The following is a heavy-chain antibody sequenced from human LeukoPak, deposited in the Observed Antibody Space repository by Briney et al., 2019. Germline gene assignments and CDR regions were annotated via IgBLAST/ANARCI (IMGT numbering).Heavy chain of an antibody. CDR1: GFIFSSYS. CDR3: ARAKVVVAATHWFDP. J-gene: IGHJ5*02. Sequence: PGGSLRLSCAASGFIFSSYSMNWVRQAPGKGLEWVSSISSSSSYIYYADSVKGRFTISRDNAKNSLYLQMNSLRAEDTAVYYCARAKVVVAATHWFDPWGQGTLVTVSS. V-gene: IGHV3-21*01. D-gene: IGHD2-15*01. CDR2: ISSSSSYI.